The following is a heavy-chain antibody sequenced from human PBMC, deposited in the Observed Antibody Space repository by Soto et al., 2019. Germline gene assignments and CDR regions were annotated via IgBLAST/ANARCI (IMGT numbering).Heavy chain of an antibody. CDR2: IKSDGTYT. CDR1: GFTFSNYW. Sequence: EVHLVESGGDLVQPGGSLRLSCAASGFTFSNYWMHWVHQAPGKGLVWVSRIKSDGTYTDYADSVKGRFTISRDNAESTLYLQMNSLRAEDTAVYFCATGDYGSLRTGYWGQGTLVTVSS. V-gene: IGHV3-74*01. D-gene: IGHD3-16*01. CDR3: ATGDYGSLRTGY. J-gene: IGHJ4*02.